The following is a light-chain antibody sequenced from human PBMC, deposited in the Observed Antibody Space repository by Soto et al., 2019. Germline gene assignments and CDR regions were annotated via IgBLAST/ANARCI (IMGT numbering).Light chain of an antibody. CDR2: DAS. CDR1: QDIKNY. V-gene: IGKV1-33*01. Sequence: DIQMNQSPSSLSASVGDRVTITCQASQDIKNYLNWYQQKPGKAPNLLIYDASNLKTGVPSRFSGSGSGTHFTFTISSLQPEDIATYYCQHYDHLPPLSFGGGTKVEIK. J-gene: IGKJ4*01. CDR3: QHYDHLPPLS.